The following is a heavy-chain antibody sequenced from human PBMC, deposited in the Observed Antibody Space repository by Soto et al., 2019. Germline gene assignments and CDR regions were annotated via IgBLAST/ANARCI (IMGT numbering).Heavy chain of an antibody. CDR3: ATCLLVYWNYDAFHI. Sequence: EVKLLESGGGLVQPGGSLRLSCAASGFTFSSYSMSWVRQAPGKGLEWVSHITASRGTTYDADAVKGRFTISRDSSRNTLYLPMNSPRAEDTALYYCATCLLVYWNYDAFHIWGQGTIVTVAA. D-gene: IGHD1-7*01. CDR2: ITASRGTT. V-gene: IGHV3-23*01. CDR1: GFTFSSYS. J-gene: IGHJ3*02.